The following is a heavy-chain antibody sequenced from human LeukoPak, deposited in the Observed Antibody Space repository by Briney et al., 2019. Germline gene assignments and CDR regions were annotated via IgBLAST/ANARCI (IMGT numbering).Heavy chain of an antibody. CDR3: ARPRGKYCYGSSGYDY. J-gene: IGHJ4*02. V-gene: IGHV5-51*01. CDR2: IYPGDSDT. CDR1: GSSFTSYW. D-gene: IGHD3-22*01. Sequence: GESLKISCKASGSSFTSYWSGWVRQLPGKGLGWMGIIYPGDSDTSYNPSFQGEVTISADKSISTAYLQWRSLKASDTAMYYCARPRGKYCYGSSGYDYWGQGTLVTVSS.